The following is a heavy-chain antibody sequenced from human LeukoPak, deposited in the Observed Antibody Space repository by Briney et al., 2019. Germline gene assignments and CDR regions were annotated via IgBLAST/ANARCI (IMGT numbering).Heavy chain of an antibody. CDR1: GFTFSSYA. D-gene: IGHD3-10*01. CDR2: ISYDGSNK. V-gene: IGHV3-30-3*01. Sequence: GGSLRLSCAASGFTFSSYAMHWVRQAPGKGLEWVAVISYDGSNKYYADSVKGRFTISRDNSKNTPYLQMNSLRAEDTAVYYCARVAMVRGPIDYWGQGTLVTVSS. J-gene: IGHJ4*02. CDR3: ARVAMVRGPIDY.